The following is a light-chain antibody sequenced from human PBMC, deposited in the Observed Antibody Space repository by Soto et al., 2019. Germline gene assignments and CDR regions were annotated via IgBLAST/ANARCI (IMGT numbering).Light chain of an antibody. CDR1: SSDVGGYNY. Sequence: QSALTQPRSVSGSPGQSVTISCTGTSSDVGGYNYVSWYQQHPGKAPKLMIYDVTMRPSGVPDRFSGSKSGTSASLAITGLQAEDEADYYCQSYDSSLSADVFGTGTKLTVL. CDR2: DVT. CDR3: QSYDSSLSADV. V-gene: IGLV2-11*01. J-gene: IGLJ1*01.